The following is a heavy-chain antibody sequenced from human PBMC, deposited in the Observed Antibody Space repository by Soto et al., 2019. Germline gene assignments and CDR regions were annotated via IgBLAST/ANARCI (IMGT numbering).Heavy chain of an antibody. Sequence: EVQLLESGGGFVQPGGSLRLSCAASGFRFSDFAKTWVRQAPGRGLEWVSAITGTASSTYYADSVKGRFTISRDNSKNTLYLQINSLRAEDTAMYYCAKGAEGYVVSSLDSWGQGTLVTVSS. CDR2: ITGTASST. J-gene: IGHJ4*02. V-gene: IGHV3-23*01. CDR3: AKGAEGYVVSSLDS. CDR1: GFRFSDFA. D-gene: IGHD5-12*01.